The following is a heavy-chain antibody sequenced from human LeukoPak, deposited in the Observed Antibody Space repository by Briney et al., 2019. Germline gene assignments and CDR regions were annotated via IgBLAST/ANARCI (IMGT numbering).Heavy chain of an antibody. D-gene: IGHD7-27*01. CDR1: GGSISTSTYY. Sequence: SQTLTLTCTVSGGSISTSTYYWGWIRQPPGKGLEWIGSIYYSGSTYYNPSLKSRVTISVDTSKNQFSLRLSSVTAADTAMYYCARQQSNWASGPGMDVWGQGTTVTVSS. J-gene: IGHJ6*02. CDR2: IYYSGST. CDR3: ARQQSNWASGPGMDV. V-gene: IGHV4-39*01.